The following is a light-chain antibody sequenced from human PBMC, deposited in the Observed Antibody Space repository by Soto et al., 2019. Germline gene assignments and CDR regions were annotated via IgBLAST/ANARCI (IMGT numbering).Light chain of an antibody. CDR1: QSISSW. V-gene: IGKV1-5*01. J-gene: IGKJ1*01. CDR2: DAS. Sequence: DIHITQSPSTLSASVGDRVTITCRASQSISSWLAWYQQKPGKAPKLLIYDASSLESGVPSRFSGSGSGTEFTLTISSLQPDDFATYYCQQYNSYSLFGQGTKVDIK. CDR3: QQYNSYSL.